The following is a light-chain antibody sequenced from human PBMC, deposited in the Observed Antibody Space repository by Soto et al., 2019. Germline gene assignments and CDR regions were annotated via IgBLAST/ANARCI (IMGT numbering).Light chain of an antibody. J-gene: IGLJ1*01. Sequence: QSVLTQPASVSGSPGQSIAISCTGTSSDVGGSNSVSWYQQHPGKATKLLIYDVSNRPSGVYNRFSGSKSDNTASLTISGLQAEDEADYYCSSYATGGSYVFGTGTKVTVL. CDR1: SSDVGGSNS. CDR3: SSYATGGSYV. V-gene: IGLV2-14*01. CDR2: DVS.